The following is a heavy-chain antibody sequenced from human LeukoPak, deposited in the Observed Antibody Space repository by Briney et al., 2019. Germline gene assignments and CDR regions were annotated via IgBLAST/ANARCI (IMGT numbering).Heavy chain of an antibody. CDR1: GYTFTTYG. CDR3: VRRNRYDFEY. CDR2: IYPDDSDI. Sequence: GESLKISCKGSGYTFTTYGIGWVRQMPGKGLEWMALIYPDDSDIRYSPSFQGQVTISADKSMNTAYLQWSSLQASDTAMYYCVRRNRYDFEYWGQGSLVTVSS. J-gene: IGHJ4*02. V-gene: IGHV5-51*01. D-gene: IGHD1-14*01.